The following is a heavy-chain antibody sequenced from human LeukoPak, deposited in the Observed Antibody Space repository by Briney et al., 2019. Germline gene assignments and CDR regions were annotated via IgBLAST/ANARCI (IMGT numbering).Heavy chain of an antibody. J-gene: IGHJ4*02. D-gene: IGHD3-10*01. CDR3: ARSYELLWFGLDY. Sequence: KSSETLSLTCTVSGGSISSYYWSWIRQPPGKGLEWIGYIYYSGSTNYNPSLKSRVTISVDTSKNHFSLKLSSVTAADTAVYYCARSYELLWFGLDYWGQGTLVTVSS. CDR2: IYYSGST. V-gene: IGHV4-59*01. CDR1: GGSISSYY.